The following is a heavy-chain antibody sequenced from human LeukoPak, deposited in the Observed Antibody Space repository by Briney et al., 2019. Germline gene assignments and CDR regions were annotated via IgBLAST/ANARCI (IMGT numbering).Heavy chain of an antibody. Sequence: SVKVSCEASGGTFSTYAISWVRQAPGLGLEWVGRIVPILGTANYAQNFQGRVTITADRSTTTAYMELSSLRSEDTAVYYCARVPQGSSWPYYFDYWGQGTLVTVSS. V-gene: IGHV1-69*04. D-gene: IGHD6-13*01. CDR3: ARVPQGSSWPYYFDY. J-gene: IGHJ4*02. CDR2: IVPILGTA. CDR1: GGTFSTYA.